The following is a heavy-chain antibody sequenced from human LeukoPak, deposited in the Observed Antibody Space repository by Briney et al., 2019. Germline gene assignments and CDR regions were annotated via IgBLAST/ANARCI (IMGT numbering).Heavy chain of an antibody. CDR1: GGSISSYY. V-gene: IGHV4-59*01. Sequence: SETLSLTCTVSGGSISSYYWSWIRQPPGKGLGWIGYIYYSGSTNYNPSLKSRVTISVDTSKNQFSLKLSSVTAADTAVYYCARLGHYYDSSGLAETDAFDIWGQGTMVTVSS. CDR2: IYYSGST. D-gene: IGHD3-22*01. CDR3: ARLGHYYDSSGLAETDAFDI. J-gene: IGHJ3*02.